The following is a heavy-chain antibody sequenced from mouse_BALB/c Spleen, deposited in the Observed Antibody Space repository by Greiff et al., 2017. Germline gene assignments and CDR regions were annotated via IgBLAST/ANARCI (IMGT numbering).Heavy chain of an antibody. Sequence: EVMLVESGGGLVKPGGSLKLSCAASGFTFSSYAMSWVRQTPEKRLEWVATISSGGSYTYYPDSVKGRFTISRDNAKNTLYLQMSSLRSEDTAMYYCARSSLSFDYWGQGTTLTVSS. CDR2: ISSGGSYT. CDR3: ARSSLSFDY. CDR1: GFTFSSYA. D-gene: IGHD6-1*01. V-gene: IGHV5-9-1*01. J-gene: IGHJ2*01.